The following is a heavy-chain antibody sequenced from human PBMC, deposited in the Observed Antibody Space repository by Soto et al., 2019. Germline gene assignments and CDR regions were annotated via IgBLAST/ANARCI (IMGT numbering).Heavy chain of an antibody. J-gene: IGHJ6*03. CDR3: AKMAPYSSSWYKEPDPYYYYYMDV. D-gene: IGHD6-13*01. Sequence: PGGSLRLSCAASGFTFSSYAMSWVRQAPGKGLEWVSAISGSGGSTYYADSVKGRFTISRDNSKNTLYLQMNSLRAEDTAVYYCAKMAPYSSSWYKEPDPYYYYYMDVWGKGTTVTVSS. CDR2: ISGSGGST. CDR1: GFTFSSYA. V-gene: IGHV3-23*01.